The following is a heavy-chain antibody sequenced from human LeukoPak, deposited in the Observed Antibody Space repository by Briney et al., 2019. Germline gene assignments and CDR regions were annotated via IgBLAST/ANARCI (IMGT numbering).Heavy chain of an antibody. V-gene: IGHV3-23*01. CDR3: ANEAHRHLDLHN. J-gene: IGHJ4*02. Sequence: GGSLRLSCAASGFTLRHFAMNWVRQAPGKGLEWVSSIASDGDTFYAGSVKGRFTISRDISTDTLHLQMNSLRADDTAIYFCANEAHRHLDLHNWGQGTLVTVST. CDR1: GFTLRHFA. CDR2: IASDGDT.